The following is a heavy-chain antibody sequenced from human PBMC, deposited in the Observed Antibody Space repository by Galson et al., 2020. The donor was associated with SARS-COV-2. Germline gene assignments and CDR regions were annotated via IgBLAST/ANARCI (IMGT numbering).Heavy chain of an antibody. CDR2: INSRGNA. V-gene: IGHV4-34*01. CDR1: GGSFGGDH. D-gene: IGHD5-18*01. CDR3: ARVRVDTGIPREFDI. J-gene: IGHJ3*02. Sequence: SETLSLTCAVYGGSFGGDHWSWLRQPPGKGMEWLGKINSRGNAIYSPALKSRVTISVDTSKIQFSLKVNSVTAADTAVYFCARVRVDTGIPREFDIWGQGTTVTVSS.